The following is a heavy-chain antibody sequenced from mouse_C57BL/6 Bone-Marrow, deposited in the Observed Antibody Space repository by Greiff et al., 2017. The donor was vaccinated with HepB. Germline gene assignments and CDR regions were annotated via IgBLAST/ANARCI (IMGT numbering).Heavy chain of an antibody. CDR3: AREDSAWFAY. Sequence: EVQLQESGPGLVKPSQSLSLTCSVTGYSITSGYYWNWIRQFPGNKLEWMGYISYDGSNNYNPSLKNRISITRDTSKNQFFLKLNSVTTKDTATYYCAREDSAWFAYWGQGTLVTVSA. CDR1: GYSITSGYY. V-gene: IGHV3-6*01. J-gene: IGHJ3*01. CDR2: ISYDGSN.